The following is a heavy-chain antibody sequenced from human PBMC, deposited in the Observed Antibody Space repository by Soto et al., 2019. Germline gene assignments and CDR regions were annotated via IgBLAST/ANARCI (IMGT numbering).Heavy chain of an antibody. CDR1: GGSISSYY. CDR3: ARVLEYYYDSSALRWFDP. D-gene: IGHD3-22*01. V-gene: IGHV4-59*01. J-gene: IGHJ5*02. Sequence: PSETLSLTCTVSGGSISSYYWSWIRQPPGKGLEWIGYIYYSGSTNYNPSLKSRVTISVDTSKNQFSLRLSSVTAVDTAVYYCARVLEYYYDSSALRWFDPWGQGTLVTVSS. CDR2: IYYSGST.